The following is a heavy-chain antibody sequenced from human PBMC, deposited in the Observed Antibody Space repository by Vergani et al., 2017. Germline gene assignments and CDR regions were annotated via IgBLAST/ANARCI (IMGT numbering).Heavy chain of an antibody. J-gene: IGHJ4*02. V-gene: IGHV4-59*01. CDR2: IYYSGST. Sequence: QVQLQESGPGLVKPSETLSLTCTVSGGSISSYYWRWIRQPPGKGLEWIGYIYYSGSTNYNPSLKSRVTISVDTSKNQFSLKLSSVTAADTAVYYCARAYGSGSYYAYWGQGTLVTVSS. CDR3: ARAYGSGSYYAY. D-gene: IGHD3-10*01. CDR1: GGSISSYY.